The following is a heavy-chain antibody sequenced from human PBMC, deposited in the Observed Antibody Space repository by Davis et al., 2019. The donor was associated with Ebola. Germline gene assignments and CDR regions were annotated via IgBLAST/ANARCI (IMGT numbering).Heavy chain of an antibody. Sequence: ASVTVSCKASGYEASGYTFTTFGFAWVRQGPGQGLEWMGWINAFNGNTKYSQNLQGRVTMTTDTSTTTAYMELRSLKSDDTAVYYCARAIRVGAYFDYWGQGTRITVSS. V-gene: IGHV1-18*04. J-gene: IGHJ4*02. CDR1: GYTFTTFG. CDR3: ARAIRVGAYFDY. D-gene: IGHD1-26*01. CDR2: INAFNGNT.